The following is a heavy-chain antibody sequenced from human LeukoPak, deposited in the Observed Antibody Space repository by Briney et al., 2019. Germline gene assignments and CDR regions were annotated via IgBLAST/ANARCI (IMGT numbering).Heavy chain of an antibody. CDR2: IYSGGST. D-gene: IGHD3-22*01. CDR1: GFTVSSNY. V-gene: IGHV3-66*01. Sequence: GGSLRLSCAASGFTVSSNYMSWVRQAPGKGLEWVSVIYSGGSTYYADSVKGRFTISRDNSKNTLYLQMNSLRAEDTAVYYCARWMYYYDSSRLYYFDYWGQGTLVTVSS. CDR3: ARWMYYYDSSRLYYFDY. J-gene: IGHJ4*02.